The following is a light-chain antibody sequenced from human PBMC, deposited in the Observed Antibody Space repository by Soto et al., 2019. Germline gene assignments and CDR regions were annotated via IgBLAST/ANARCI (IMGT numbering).Light chain of an antibody. J-gene: IGKJ5*01. CDR2: AAS. CDR3: QQYENLPT. V-gene: IGKV1-39*01. Sequence: DIQMTQSPSSLSASVGERVTITCRASQSISSYLNWYQQKPGKAPKLLIYAASSLQSGVPSRFSGSGSGTDFTLTISSLQPEDIATYYCQQYENLPTFGQGTRLEIK. CDR1: QSISSY.